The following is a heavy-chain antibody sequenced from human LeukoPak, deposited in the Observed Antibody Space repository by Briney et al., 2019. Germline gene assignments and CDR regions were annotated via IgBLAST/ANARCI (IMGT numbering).Heavy chain of an antibody. D-gene: IGHD5-12*01. CDR3: AKEDSGYGGAYYYYGMDV. Sequence: GGSLRLSCAASGFTFSSYAMHWVRQAPGKGLEWVAVISYDGSNKYYADSVKGRFTISRDNSKNTLYLQMNSLRAEDTAVYYCAKEDSGYGGAYYYYGMDVWGQGTTVTVSS. CDR1: GFTFSSYA. CDR2: ISYDGSNK. V-gene: IGHV3-30-3*01. J-gene: IGHJ6*02.